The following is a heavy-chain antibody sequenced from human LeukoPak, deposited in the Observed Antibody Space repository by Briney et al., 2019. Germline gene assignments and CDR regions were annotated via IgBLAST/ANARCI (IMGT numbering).Heavy chain of an antibody. CDR1: GFTFSSYA. Sequence: PGGSLRLSCAASGFTFSSYAMSCVRQAPGKGLEWVSAISGSGGSTYYADSVKGRFTISRDNIKSTLYLQMNSLRAEDTALYYCVKEDYYDSNSYSPLGFCGQGTLVTVSS. D-gene: IGHD3-22*01. CDR3: VKEDYYDSNSYSPLGF. V-gene: IGHV3-23*01. CDR2: ISGSGGST. J-gene: IGHJ4*02.